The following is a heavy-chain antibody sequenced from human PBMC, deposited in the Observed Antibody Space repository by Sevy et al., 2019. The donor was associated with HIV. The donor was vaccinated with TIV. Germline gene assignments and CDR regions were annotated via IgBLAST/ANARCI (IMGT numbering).Heavy chain of an antibody. D-gene: IGHD1-26*01. CDR1: GFSFSDNW. Sequence: GGSLRLSCAASGFSFSDNWMNWVRQAPGKGLEWVANIKGDGSDKHYVDSVEGRFTISRDNAKNVLYLQMNSLRVEDTAVYYCAHETFGRFESWGQGTLVTVSS. V-gene: IGHV3-7*01. J-gene: IGHJ4*02. CDR2: IKGDGSDK. CDR3: AHETFGRFES.